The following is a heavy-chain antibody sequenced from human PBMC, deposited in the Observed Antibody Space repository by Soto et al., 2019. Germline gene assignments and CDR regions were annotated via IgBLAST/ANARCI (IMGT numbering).Heavy chain of an antibody. V-gene: IGHV4-31*03. J-gene: IGHJ5*02. CDR1: GGSISSGGYY. CDR2: IYYSGST. Sequence: SETLSLTCTVSGGSISSGGYYWSWIRQHPGKGLEWIGYIYYSGSTYYNPSLKSRVTISVDTSKNQFSLKLSSVTAADTAVYYCARVGMYYDILTGYYSSWFDPWGQGTLVTVSS. D-gene: IGHD3-9*01. CDR3: ARVGMYYDILTGYYSSWFDP.